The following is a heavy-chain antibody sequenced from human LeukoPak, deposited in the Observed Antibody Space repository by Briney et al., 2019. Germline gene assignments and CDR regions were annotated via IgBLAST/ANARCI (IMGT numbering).Heavy chain of an antibody. J-gene: IGHJ3*02. CDR1: GFTFSSYS. Sequence: HPGGSLRLSCAASGFTFSSYSMNWVRQAPGKGLEWVSYISSSSSTIYYADSVKGRFTISRDNAKNSLYLQMNSLRAEDTAVYYCASDYTLHDAFDIWGQGTMVTVSS. V-gene: IGHV3-48*01. CDR2: ISSSSSTI. CDR3: ASDYTLHDAFDI.